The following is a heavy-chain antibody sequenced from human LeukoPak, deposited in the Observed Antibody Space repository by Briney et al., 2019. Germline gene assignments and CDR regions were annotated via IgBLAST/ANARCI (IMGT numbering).Heavy chain of an antibody. CDR3: AKGDHYYDSSGFDY. CDR1: GFTFSSYA. Sequence: GGSLRLSCAAPGFTFSSYAMSWVRQAPGKGLEWVSAISGSGGNTYYADSVKGRFTISRDNSKNTLYLQMNSLRAEDTAVYYCAKGDHYYDSSGFDYWGQGTLVTVSS. CDR2: ISGSGGNT. J-gene: IGHJ4*02. D-gene: IGHD3-22*01. V-gene: IGHV3-23*01.